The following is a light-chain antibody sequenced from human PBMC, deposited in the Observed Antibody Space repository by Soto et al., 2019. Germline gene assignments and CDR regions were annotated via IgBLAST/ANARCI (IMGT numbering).Light chain of an antibody. CDR1: SSNLGAGFD. V-gene: IGLV1-40*01. J-gene: IGLJ3*02. Sequence: QSVLTQPPSVSGAPGQRVTISCIGSSSNLGAGFDVHRYQHLAVRAPKLLINGYFNRSSGVPDRFSGSRSCTTASLAITGFPADDEAAYYCQSYDTTLSGAWVFCGGAKLTVL. CDR2: GYF. CDR3: QSYDTTLSGAWV.